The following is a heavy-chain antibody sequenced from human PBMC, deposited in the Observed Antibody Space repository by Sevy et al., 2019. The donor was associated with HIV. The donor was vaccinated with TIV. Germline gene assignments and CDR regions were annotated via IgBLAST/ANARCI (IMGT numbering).Heavy chain of an antibody. J-gene: IGHJ4*02. V-gene: IGHV3-30*03. D-gene: IGHD1-26*01. CDR3: ATGGQGATYGY. CDR2: ISYDGSDK. Sequence: GGSLRLSCAASGFNFRIYAMHWVRQAPGKGLEWVAVISYDGSDKFYAESVKGRFTISRDNSKNMVFLQLNSLRGDDTAVYYWATGGQGATYGYWGQGTPVTVSS. CDR1: GFNFRIYA.